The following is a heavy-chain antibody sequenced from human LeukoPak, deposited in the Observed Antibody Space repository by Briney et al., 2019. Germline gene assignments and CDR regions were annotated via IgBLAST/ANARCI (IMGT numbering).Heavy chain of an antibody. J-gene: IGHJ5*02. CDR2: ISSSGSTR. V-gene: IGHV3-48*03. CDR1: GFTFSSYE. Sequence: PGGSLRLSCAASGFTFSSYEMNWVRQAPGKGLEWVSYISSSGSTRTYADSVKGRFTISRDNAKNSLYLEMNSLRAEDTAVYYCARDKRPPGWFDPWGQGTLVTVSS. CDR3: ARDKRPPGWFDP.